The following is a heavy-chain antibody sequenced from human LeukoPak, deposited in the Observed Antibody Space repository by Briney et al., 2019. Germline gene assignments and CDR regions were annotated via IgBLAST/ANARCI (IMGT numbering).Heavy chain of an antibody. J-gene: IGHJ6*02. CDR3: TRDLNYNMDV. V-gene: IGHV3-74*01. CDR1: GLSFSIYW. CDR2: IKNDGRST. Sequence: QPGGSLRLSCAASGLSFSIYWMHWVRQAPGKGLVWVSLIKNDGRSTTYADSVKGRFTISRDDAKNTLFLQMNSLRDEDTAVYYCTRDLNYNMDVWGQGTTVTVSS.